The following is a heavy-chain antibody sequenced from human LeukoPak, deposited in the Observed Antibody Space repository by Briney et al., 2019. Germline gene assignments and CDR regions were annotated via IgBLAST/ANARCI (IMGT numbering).Heavy chain of an antibody. CDR3: ARDAYGSPSQ. CDR1: GGSISSGGYY. V-gene: IGHV4-31*03. D-gene: IGHD2-21*01. Sequence: SQTLSLTCTVSGGSISSGGYYWSWIRQHPGKGLEWIGYIYYSGSTYCNPSLKSRVTISVDTSKNQFSLKLSSVTAADTAVYYCARDAYGSPSQWGQGTLVTVSS. CDR2: IYYSGST. J-gene: IGHJ4*02.